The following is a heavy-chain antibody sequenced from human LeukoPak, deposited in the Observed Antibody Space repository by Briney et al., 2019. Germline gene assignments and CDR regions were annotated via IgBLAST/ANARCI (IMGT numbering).Heavy chain of an antibody. J-gene: IGHJ4*02. CDR3: ARGGDYGFFYFDY. V-gene: IGHV3-21*01. D-gene: IGHD4-17*01. CDR1: GFTFSSYS. Sequence: GGSLRLSCAASGFTFSSYSMNWVRQAPGKGVECVSSISSSSSYISYADTVKGRFTISRDNAKNSLYLQMNSLRAEDTAVYYCARGGDYGFFYFDYWGQGTLVTVSS. CDR2: ISSSSSYI.